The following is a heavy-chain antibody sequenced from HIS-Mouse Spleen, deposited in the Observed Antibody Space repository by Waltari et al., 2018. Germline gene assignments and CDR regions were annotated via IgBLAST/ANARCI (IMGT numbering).Heavy chain of an antibody. Sequence: QVQLVESGGGVVQPGRSLRLSCAASGFTFSSYGMHWVRQDPGRGLEGVAVISYDGSNKYYADSVKGRFTISRDNSKNTLYLQMNSLRAEDTAVYYCAKDKHHAFDYWGQGTLVTVSS. J-gene: IGHJ4*02. V-gene: IGHV3-30*18. CDR1: GFTFSSYG. CDR2: ISYDGSNK. CDR3: AKDKHHAFDY.